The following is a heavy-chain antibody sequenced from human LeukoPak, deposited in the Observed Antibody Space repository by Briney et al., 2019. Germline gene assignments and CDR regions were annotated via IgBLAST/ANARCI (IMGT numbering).Heavy chain of an antibody. Sequence: SETLSLTCTVSGGSISSFYWSWIRQPPGKGLEWIGYIYYSGSTNYNPSLKSRVTISVDTSKNQFSLKLSSVTAADTAVYYCARQGGKNVRGYSYGYAPKYYFDYWGQGTLVTVSS. D-gene: IGHD5-18*01. CDR1: GGSISSFY. J-gene: IGHJ4*02. CDR2: IYYSGST. CDR3: ARQGGKNVRGYSYGYAPKYYFDY. V-gene: IGHV4-59*08.